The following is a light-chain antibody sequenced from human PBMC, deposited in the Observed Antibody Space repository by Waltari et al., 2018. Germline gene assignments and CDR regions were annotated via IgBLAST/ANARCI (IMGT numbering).Light chain of an antibody. Sequence: DIIMTQSPDSLAVSLGERATLNCTSNQSLLYDANNRAYFAWFTQKPGQPPTFLIYWASTRESGVPDRFSGSGSGTDFTLTITSLQAEDVGVYYCQQYYTHPITFGQGTRLEI. J-gene: IGKJ5*01. CDR2: WAS. CDR1: QSLLYDANNRAY. V-gene: IGKV4-1*01. CDR3: QQYYTHPIT.